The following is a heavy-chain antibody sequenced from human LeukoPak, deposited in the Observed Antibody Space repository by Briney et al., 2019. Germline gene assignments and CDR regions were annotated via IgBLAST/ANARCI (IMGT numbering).Heavy chain of an antibody. D-gene: IGHD2-15*01. CDR1: GYSISSGYY. J-gene: IGHJ4*02. Sequence: PSETLSLTCTVSGYSISSGYYWGWSRHPPGKGLEWIGSIYHSWSTYYNPSLKSRVTISVDTSKNQFSLKLSSVTAADTAVYYCARVANLGYCSGGSCYSGAYDYWGQGTLVTVSS. CDR2: IYHSWST. V-gene: IGHV4-38-2*02. CDR3: ARVANLGYCSGGSCYSGAYDY.